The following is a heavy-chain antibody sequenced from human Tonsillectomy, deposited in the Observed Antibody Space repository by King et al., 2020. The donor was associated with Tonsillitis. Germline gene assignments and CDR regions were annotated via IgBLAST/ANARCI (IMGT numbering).Heavy chain of an antibody. CDR1: GFTFNNYA. V-gene: IGHV3-23*04. Sequence: QLVQSGGGLVQPGGSLRLSCAASGFTFNNYAMTWVRQAPGKGLEWVSAISGDGHYIYYADSVEGRFTVFRDNSQNTVYLQMNSLRAEDRAVYYCAKNLVNGVACYDYWGQGTLVTVS. CDR3: AKNLVNGVACYDY. D-gene: IGHD2-8*01. CDR2: ISGDGHYI. J-gene: IGHJ4*02.